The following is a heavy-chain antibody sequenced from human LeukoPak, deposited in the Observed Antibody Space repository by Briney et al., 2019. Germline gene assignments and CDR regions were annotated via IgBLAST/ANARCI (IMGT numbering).Heavy chain of an antibody. J-gene: IGHJ6*03. CDR3: ASARTHYYYYYMDV. D-gene: IGHD1-7*01. Sequence: PGGSLRLSCAASGFTFSSFGMNWVRQAPGKGLEWVSYISSSSSTIYYADSVKGRFTISRDIAKNSLYLQMNSLRAEDTAVYYCASARTHYYYYYMDVWGKGTTVTVSS. CDR1: GFTFSSFG. V-gene: IGHV3-48*01. CDR2: ISSSSSTI.